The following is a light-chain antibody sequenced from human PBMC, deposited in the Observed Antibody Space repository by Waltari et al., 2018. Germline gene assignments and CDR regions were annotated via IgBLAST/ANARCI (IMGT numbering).Light chain of an antibody. CDR2: GAS. J-gene: IGKJ1*01. V-gene: IGKV3-20*01. CDR1: QSIGRY. CDR3: QNHERLPAT. Sequence: EIVLTQSPGTLSLSPGERASLSCRASQSIGRYLAWYQQKPDQAPRLLIYGASNRATDIPDRFSGSGSGTDFSLTISRLEPEDFAVYYCQNHERLPATFGQGTKVEIK.